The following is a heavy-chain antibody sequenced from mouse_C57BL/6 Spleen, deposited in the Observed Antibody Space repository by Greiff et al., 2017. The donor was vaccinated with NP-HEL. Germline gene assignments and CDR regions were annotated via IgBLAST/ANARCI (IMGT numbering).Heavy chain of an antibody. D-gene: IGHD2-1*01. CDR1: GFSLTSSG. CDR2: IWSGGST. Sequence: VQLQQSGPGLVQPSQSLSITCTVSGFSLTSSGVHWVRQSPGKGLEWLGVIWSGGSTDYNAAFISRLSISKDNSKSQVFFKMNSLQADDTSISYCASYYGNPYWYFDVWGTGTTVTVSS. V-gene: IGHV2-2*01. CDR3: ASYYGNPYWYFDV. J-gene: IGHJ1*03.